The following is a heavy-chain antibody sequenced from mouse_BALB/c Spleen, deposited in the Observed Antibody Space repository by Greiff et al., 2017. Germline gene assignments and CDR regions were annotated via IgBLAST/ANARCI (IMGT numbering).Heavy chain of an antibody. Sequence: EVNVVESGGGLVKPGGSLKLSCAASGFTFSSYTMSWVRQTPEKRLEWVATISSGGSYTYYPDSVKGRFTISRDNAKNTLYLQMSSLKSEDTAMYYCTREEARLRYAMDYWGQGTSVTVSS. D-gene: IGHD2-14*01. CDR2: ISSGGSYT. J-gene: IGHJ4*01. CDR3: TREEARLRYAMDY. V-gene: IGHV5-6-4*01. CDR1: GFTFSSYT.